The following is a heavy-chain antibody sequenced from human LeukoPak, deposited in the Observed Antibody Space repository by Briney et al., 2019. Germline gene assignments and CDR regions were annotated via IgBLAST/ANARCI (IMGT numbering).Heavy chain of an antibody. J-gene: IGHJ4*02. CDR3: AREIGYYQQPYYFDY. D-gene: IGHD3-22*01. CDR2: IKQDGSEK. Sequence: PGGSLRLSCAASGFTFSSYSMSWVRQAPGKGLEWVANIKQDGSEKYYVDSVKGRFTISRDNAKNSLYLQMNSLRAEDTAVYYCAREIGYYQQPYYFDYWGQGTLVTVSS. V-gene: IGHV3-7*01. CDR1: GFTFSSYS.